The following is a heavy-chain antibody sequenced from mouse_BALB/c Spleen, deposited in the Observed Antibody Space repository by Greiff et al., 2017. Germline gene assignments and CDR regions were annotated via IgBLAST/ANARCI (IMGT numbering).Heavy chain of an antibody. D-gene: IGHD2-2*01. J-gene: IGHJ3*01. Sequence: VQLQESGPGLVAPSQSLSITCTVSGFSLTSYGVHWVRQPPGKGLEWLGVIWAGGSTNYNSALMSRLSISKDNSKSQVFLKMNSLQTDDTAMYYCARDRGGYDVPLAYCGQGTLVTVSA. CDR3: ARDRGGYDVPLAY. CDR2: IWAGGST. CDR1: GFSLTSYG. V-gene: IGHV2-9*02.